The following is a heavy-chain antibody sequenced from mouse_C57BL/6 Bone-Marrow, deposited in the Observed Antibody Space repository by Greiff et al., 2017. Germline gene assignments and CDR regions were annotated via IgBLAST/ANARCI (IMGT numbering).Heavy chain of an antibody. Sequence: QVQLKESGAELVRPGTSVKMSCKASGYTFTNYWIGWAKQRPGHGLEWIGDIYPGGGYTNYNEKFKGKSTLTADKSSSTAYMQFSSLTSEDSAIYCCARDGNHGAMDYWGQGPSVTVSS. CDR3: ARDGNHGAMDY. V-gene: IGHV1-63*01. D-gene: IGHD1-1*01. CDR2: IYPGGGYT. J-gene: IGHJ4*01. CDR1: GYTFTNYW.